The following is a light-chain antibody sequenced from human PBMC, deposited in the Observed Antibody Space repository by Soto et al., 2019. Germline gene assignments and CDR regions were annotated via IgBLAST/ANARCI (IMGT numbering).Light chain of an antibody. J-gene: IGLJ1*01. Sequence: QSVLTQPPSASGSPGQSVTISCTGTRSDVGGYNFVSWYQQHPGKAPKPLMYEVTQRPSGVPDRFSASKSGNTASLTVSGLQAEDEADYYCSSYAGSNMGVFGTGTKVTVL. CDR1: RSDVGGYNF. V-gene: IGLV2-8*01. CDR3: SSYAGSNMGV. CDR2: EVT.